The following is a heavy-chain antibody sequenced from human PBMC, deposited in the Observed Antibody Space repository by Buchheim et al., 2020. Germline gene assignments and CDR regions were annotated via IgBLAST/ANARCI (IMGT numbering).Heavy chain of an antibody. CDR2: INSDGSST. CDR1: GFTFSSYW. CDR3: ARDIVVVPAAMFLYYYYGMDV. Sequence: EVQLVESGGGLVQPGGSLRLSCAASGFTFSSYWMHWVRQAPGKGLVWVSRINSDGSSTSYADSVKGRFTISRDNAKNTLYLQMNSLRAEDTAVYYCARDIVVVPAAMFLYYYYGMDVWDQGTT. D-gene: IGHD2-2*01. J-gene: IGHJ6*02. V-gene: IGHV3-74*01.